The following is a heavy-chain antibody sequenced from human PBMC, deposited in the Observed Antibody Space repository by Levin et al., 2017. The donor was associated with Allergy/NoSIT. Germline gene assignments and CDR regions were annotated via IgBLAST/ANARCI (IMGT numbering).Heavy chain of an antibody. V-gene: IGHV3-74*01. CDR1: GFTFSSYW. Sequence: GGSLRLSCAASGFTFSSYWMHWVRQAPGKGLVWVSRINSDGSSTSYADSVKGRFTISRDNAKNTLYLQMNSLRAEDTAVYYCAREKRVIAPRADAFDSWGQGTMVTVSS. J-gene: IGHJ3*02. CDR2: INSDGSST. CDR3: AREKRVIAPRADAFDS. D-gene: IGHD2/OR15-2a*01.